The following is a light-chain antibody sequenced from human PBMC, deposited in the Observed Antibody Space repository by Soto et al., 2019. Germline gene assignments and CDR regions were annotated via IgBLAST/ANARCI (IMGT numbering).Light chain of an antibody. Sequence: QSALTQPASVSGSPGQSITISCAGTTSDIGANNFVSWYQQPPGKAPKVIIYEVSNRPAGVSYRFSGSKSGSTASLTISGLQAEDEALYSCNAYTNTGARVFGTGTKVTVL. J-gene: IGLJ1*01. CDR2: EVS. V-gene: IGLV2-14*01. CDR1: TSDIGANNF. CDR3: NAYTNTGARV.